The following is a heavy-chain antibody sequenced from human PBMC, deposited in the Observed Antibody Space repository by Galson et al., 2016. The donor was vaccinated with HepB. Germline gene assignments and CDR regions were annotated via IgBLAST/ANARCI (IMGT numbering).Heavy chain of an antibody. CDR2: ISTTIRTI. J-gene: IGHJ4*02. V-gene: IGHV3-48*01. CDR1: GFAFSSSG. CDR3: AKEGGPSQYNFDY. Sequence: SLRLSCAASGFAFSSSGINWVRQAPGKGLQWISYISTTIRTIYYADSVMGRFTISRDNAKSSLYLQMSGLRPEDTALYYCAKEGGPSQYNFDYWGQGTLVTVSS. D-gene: IGHD1-14*01.